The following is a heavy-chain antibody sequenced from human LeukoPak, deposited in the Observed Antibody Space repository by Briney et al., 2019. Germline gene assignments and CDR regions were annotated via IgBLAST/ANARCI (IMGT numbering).Heavy chain of an antibody. CDR1: GYTFTSYG. J-gene: IGHJ4*02. CDR3: ARAEMRGGSAT. CDR2: ISAYNGNT. V-gene: IGHV1-18*01. D-gene: IGHD5-24*01. Sequence: GASVKVSCKASGYTFTSYGISWVRQAPGQGLEWMGWISAYNGNTNYAQKLQGRVTMTTDTSTSTAYRELRSLRSDDTAVYYCARAEMRGGSATWGQGTLVTVSS.